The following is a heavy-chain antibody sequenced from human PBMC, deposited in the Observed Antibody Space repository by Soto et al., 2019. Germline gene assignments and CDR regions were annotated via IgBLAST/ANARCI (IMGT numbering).Heavy chain of an antibody. CDR1: GGTFSSYA. CDR2: IIPIFGTA. Sequence: QVQLVQSGAEVKKPGSSVKVSCKASGGTFSSYAISWVRQAPGQGLEWMGGIIPIFGTANYAQKFQGRVTITADKYTSTAYMEQISLRSEETAVYYCARLMTTVRRYYYGMDVWGQGTTVTVSS. D-gene: IGHD4-17*01. CDR3: ARLMTTVRRYYYGMDV. V-gene: IGHV1-69*14. J-gene: IGHJ6*02.